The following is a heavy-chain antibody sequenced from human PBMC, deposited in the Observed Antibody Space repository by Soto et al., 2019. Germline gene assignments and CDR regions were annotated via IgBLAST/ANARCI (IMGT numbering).Heavy chain of an antibody. V-gene: IGHV3-23*01. CDR2: ISGSGGST. Sequence: GGSLRLSCAASGFTFSSYAMSWVRQAPGKGLEWVSAISGSGGSTYYADSVKGRFTISRDNSKNTLYLQMNSLRAEDTAVYYCAKDFVYYDILTGYGHGADGMDVWGQGTTVTVSS. J-gene: IGHJ6*02. CDR1: GFTFSSYA. CDR3: AKDFVYYDILTGYGHGADGMDV. D-gene: IGHD3-9*01.